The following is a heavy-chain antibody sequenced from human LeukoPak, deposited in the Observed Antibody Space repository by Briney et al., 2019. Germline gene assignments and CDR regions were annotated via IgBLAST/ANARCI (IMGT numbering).Heavy chain of an antibody. CDR2: ISYDGSNK. CDR3: GDLDY. CDR1: GFTFVSFA. J-gene: IGHJ4*02. V-gene: IGHV3-30-3*01. Sequence: GGSRRPSWPASGFTFVSFARHWVRQAPGKGLEWVAVISYDGSNKYYADSVKGRFTISRDNSKNTLYVQINSLRAEDTAVYYCGDLDYWGQGTLVTVSS.